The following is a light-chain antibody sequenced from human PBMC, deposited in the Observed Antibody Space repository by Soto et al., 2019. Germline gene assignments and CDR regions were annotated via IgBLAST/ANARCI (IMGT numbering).Light chain of an antibody. Sequence: EIQLTQSPSTLSASVGDRVTTTCRASQSISSWLAWYQQKPGKAPKLLIYKASTLQSGVPSRFSGSGSGTEFTLAISSLQPDDSATYYCQQYNDNWTFGQGTKVDIK. CDR1: QSISSW. V-gene: IGKV1-5*03. J-gene: IGKJ1*01. CDR3: QQYNDNWT. CDR2: KAS.